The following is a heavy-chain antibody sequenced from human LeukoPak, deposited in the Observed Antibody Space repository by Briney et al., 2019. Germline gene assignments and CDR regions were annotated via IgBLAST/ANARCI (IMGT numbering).Heavy chain of an antibody. CDR2: ISSSSSYI. CDR1: GFTFSSYS. CDR3: ARDQVDGSSSWFDY. V-gene: IGHV3-21*01. D-gene: IGHD6-13*01. J-gene: IGHJ4*02. Sequence: GGSRRLSCAASGFTFSSYSMNWVRQAPGKGLDGVPSISSSSSYIYYADSVKGRFTISRDNAKNSLYLQMNSLRAEDTAVYYCARDQVDGSSSWFDYWGQGTLVTVSS.